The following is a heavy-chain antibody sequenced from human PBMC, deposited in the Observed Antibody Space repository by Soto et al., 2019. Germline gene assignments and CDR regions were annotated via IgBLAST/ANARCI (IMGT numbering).Heavy chain of an antibody. J-gene: IGHJ6*02. CDR3: ARGYDGSAYLYPLGDGMDV. D-gene: IGHD3-16*01. CDR1: GYSFANQA. Sequence: QVQLVQSGTEVKKPGASVKVSCKTSGYSFANQAINWVRQAPGQGLEWVGWISGRSGNSNYAETVRGRVTLTTDTSTGTAYLELRALTTDDTAVYYCARGYDGSAYLYPLGDGMDVWGQGTTVTVSS. V-gene: IGHV1-18*01. CDR2: ISGRSGNS.